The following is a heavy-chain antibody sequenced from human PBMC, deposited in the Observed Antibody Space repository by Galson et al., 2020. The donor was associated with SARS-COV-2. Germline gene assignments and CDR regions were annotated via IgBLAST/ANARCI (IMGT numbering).Heavy chain of an antibody. J-gene: IGHJ4*02. V-gene: IGHV3-30*03. CDR1: GFTFSSYS. Sequence: GSLRLSCAASGFTFSSYSMNWVRQAPGKGLEWVAVISYDGSNKYYADSVKGRFTISRDNSKNTLYLQMNSLRAEDTAVYYCARDRILTGSFDYWGQGTLVTVSS. D-gene: IGHD3-9*01. CDR2: ISYDGSNK. CDR3: ARDRILTGSFDY.